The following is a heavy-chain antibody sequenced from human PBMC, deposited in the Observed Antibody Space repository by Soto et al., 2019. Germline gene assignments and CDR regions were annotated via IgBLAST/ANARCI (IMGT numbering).Heavy chain of an antibody. V-gene: IGHV3-66*01. J-gene: IGHJ6*02. CDR1: GFTVSSNY. CDR2: IYSGGST. CDR3: ARDRRPYGMDV. Sequence: EVQLVESGGGLVQPGGSLRLSCAASGFTVSSNYMSWVRQAPGKGLEWVSVIYSGGSTYYADSVKGRFTISRDNSKNTLYLQMNNLRAEDTAVYYCARDRRPYGMDVWGQGTTVTVSS.